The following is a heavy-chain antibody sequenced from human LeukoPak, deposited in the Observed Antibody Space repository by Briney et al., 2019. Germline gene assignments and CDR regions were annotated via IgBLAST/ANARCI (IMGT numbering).Heavy chain of an antibody. CDR3: ARHSSTVRGWFGP. J-gene: IGHJ5*02. Sequence: SETLSLTCSVSGGSISSYFWSWIRQSPGKGLEWIGYMYYSGNTTYNPSLKSRVTLSVDTSKNHSSLNLRSVTAADTAVYYCARHSSTVRGWFGPWGQGTLVTVSS. CDR1: GGSISSYF. CDR2: MYYSGNT. D-gene: IGHD6-13*01. V-gene: IGHV4-59*08.